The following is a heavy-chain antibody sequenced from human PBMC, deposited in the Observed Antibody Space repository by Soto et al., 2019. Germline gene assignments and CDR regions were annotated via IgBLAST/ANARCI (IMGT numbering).Heavy chain of an antibody. CDR2: ISGTSPST. Sequence: EVQLLESGGGLVQPGGSLRLSCAASGFTFSAYAMSWVRQAPGKGREWVSAISGTSPSTYYADSVQGRFTISRDSSRKTLFLQMNTLRAEDTAVYFCAIRIFGVEYWGQGTQVTVSS. J-gene: IGHJ4*02. V-gene: IGHV3-23*01. D-gene: IGHD3-3*01. CDR3: AIRIFGVEY. CDR1: GFTFSAYA.